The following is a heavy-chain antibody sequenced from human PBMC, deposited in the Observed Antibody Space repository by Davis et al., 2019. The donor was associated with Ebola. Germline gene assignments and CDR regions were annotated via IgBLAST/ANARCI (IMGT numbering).Heavy chain of an antibody. V-gene: IGHV3-23*01. D-gene: IGHD3-3*01. CDR3: AKGFSTSVFEVNTLPDY. J-gene: IGHJ4*02. CDR2: LNGAGNNA. Sequence: GESLKISCAASGFTFSSYAMSWVRQAPGKGLEWVSTLNGAGNNAKYADSVGGRFTISRDNSKRTVYLQMDSLRADDTAIYFCAKGFSTSVFEVNTLPDYWGQGTLVTVSS. CDR1: GFTFSSYA.